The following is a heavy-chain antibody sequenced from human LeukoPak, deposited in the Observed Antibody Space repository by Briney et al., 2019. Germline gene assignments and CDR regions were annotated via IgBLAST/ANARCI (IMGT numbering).Heavy chain of an antibody. CDR3: ASALKRGSAGTLIDH. J-gene: IGHJ4*02. V-gene: IGHV1-8*01. CDR1: GYTFTSYD. Sequence: ASVKVSCKASGYTFTSYDINWVRQATGQGLEWMGWMNPNSGNTGYAQKFQDRVTMTRNTSISTAYLELSSLGSEDTAMYYCASALKRGSAGTLIDHWGQGTLVTVPS. D-gene: IGHD6-13*01. CDR2: MNPNSGNT.